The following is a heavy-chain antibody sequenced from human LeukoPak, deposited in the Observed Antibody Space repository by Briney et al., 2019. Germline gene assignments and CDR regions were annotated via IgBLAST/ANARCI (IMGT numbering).Heavy chain of an antibody. D-gene: IGHD2-2*01. V-gene: IGHV3-53*04. CDR3: ARLVVPAAFDP. CDR2: IYSGGST. CDR1: GFTVSSNY. J-gene: IGHJ5*02. Sequence: GGSLRLSCAASGFTVSSNYMSWVRHAPGKGLEWVSVIYSGGSTYYADSVKGRFTISRHNSKNTLYLQMNSLRAEDTAVYYCARLVVPAAFDPWGQGTLVTVSS.